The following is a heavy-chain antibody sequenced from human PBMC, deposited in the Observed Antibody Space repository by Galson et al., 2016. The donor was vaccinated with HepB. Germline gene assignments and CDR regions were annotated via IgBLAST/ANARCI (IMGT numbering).Heavy chain of an antibody. Sequence: SLRLSCAGSQFTFRDYAIHWVRQAPGKGLEWVAIISYNGRSDYYSDSVKGRFTISRDNSKNTLYVEMNSLRAEDTAVYYCATGPKYGFDIWGQGTMVTVSS. J-gene: IGHJ3*02. CDR2: ISYNGRSD. CDR1: QFTFRDYA. V-gene: IGHV3-30*03. CDR3: ATGPKYGFDI.